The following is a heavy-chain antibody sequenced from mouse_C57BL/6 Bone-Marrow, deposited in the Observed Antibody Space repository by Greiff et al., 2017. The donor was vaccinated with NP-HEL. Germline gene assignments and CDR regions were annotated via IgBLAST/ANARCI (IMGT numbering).Heavy chain of an antibody. CDR2: IYPRSGNT. CDR1: GYTFTSYG. V-gene: IGHV1-81*01. J-gene: IGHJ2*01. Sequence: QVQLKQSGAELARPGASVKLSCKASGYTFTSYGISWVKQRPGQGLEWIGEIYPRSGNTYYNEKFKGKATLTADKSSSTAYMELRSLTSEDSAVYFCARTVVATDYWGQGTTLTVSS. CDR3: ARTVVATDY. D-gene: IGHD1-1*01.